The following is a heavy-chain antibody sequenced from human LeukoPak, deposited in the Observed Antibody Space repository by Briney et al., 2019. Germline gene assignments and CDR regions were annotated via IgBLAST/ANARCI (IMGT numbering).Heavy chain of an antibody. D-gene: IGHD3-16*02. V-gene: IGHV1-69*06. CDR3: ARSHNMITFGGVIAVDAFDI. CDR2: IIPIFGTA. J-gene: IGHJ3*02. Sequence: ASVKVSCKASGGTFGSYAISWVRQAPGQGLEWMGGIIPIFGTANYAQKFQGRVTITADKSTSTAYMELSSLRSEDTAVYYCARSHNMITFGGVIAVDAFDIWGQGTMVTVSS. CDR1: GGTFGSYA.